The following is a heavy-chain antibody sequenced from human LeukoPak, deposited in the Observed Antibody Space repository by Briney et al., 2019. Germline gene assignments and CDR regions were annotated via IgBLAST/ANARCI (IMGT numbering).Heavy chain of an antibody. V-gene: IGHV3-23*01. Sequence: PGGSLRLSCAASGFTFSSYPMSWVRQAPGKGLEWVSAISGSGVSTYYADSVKGLFTISRDNSKNTLYLQMNSLRVEDTAVYYCAKGRQGIAAQTPHDYWGQGTLVTVSS. CDR1: GFTFSSYP. CDR2: ISGSGVST. D-gene: IGHD6-25*01. CDR3: AKGRQGIAAQTPHDY. J-gene: IGHJ4*02.